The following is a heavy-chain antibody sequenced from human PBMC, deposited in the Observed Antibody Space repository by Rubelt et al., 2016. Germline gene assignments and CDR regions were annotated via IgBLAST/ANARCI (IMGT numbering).Heavy chain of an antibody. CDR2: ISTSDGNT. J-gene: IGHJ4*02. V-gene: IGHV1-18*01. CDR1: GYTFTTYA. D-gene: IGHD4-11*01. Sequence: QVQLEQSGPEVKKPGASVKVSCKASGYTFTTYAISWVRQAPGQGLDWMGWISTSDGNTNYAQNLQGRVTMTTDTSTGTAYMELRGLRSDDTAVYYCVRDSVTFDYWGQGTLVIVSS. CDR3: VRDSVTFDY.